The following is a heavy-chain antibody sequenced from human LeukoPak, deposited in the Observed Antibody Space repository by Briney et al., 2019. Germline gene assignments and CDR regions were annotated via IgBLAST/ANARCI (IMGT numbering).Heavy chain of an antibody. V-gene: IGHV3-30*18. Sequence: GRSLRLSCAASGFTFSSYGMHWVRQAPGKGLEWVAVISYDGSNKYYADSVEGRFTISRDNSKNTLYLQMNSLRAEDTAVYYCAKELSGFWYFDYWGQGTLVTVSS. CDR1: GFTFSSYG. CDR2: ISYDGSNK. CDR3: AKELSGFWYFDY. D-gene: IGHD2/OR15-2a*01. J-gene: IGHJ4*02.